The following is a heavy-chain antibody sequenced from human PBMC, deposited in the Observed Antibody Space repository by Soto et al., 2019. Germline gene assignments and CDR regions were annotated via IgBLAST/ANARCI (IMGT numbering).Heavy chain of an antibody. J-gene: IGHJ6*02. Sequence: SETVSLTCTVSGGSISSSSYYWGWIRQPPGKGLEWIGSIYYSGSTYYNPSLKSRVTISVDTSKNQFSLKLSSVTAADTAVYYCARAARSYDFWSGYYERATYYGMDVWAKGPRSPSP. CDR3: ARAARSYDFWSGYYERATYYGMDV. V-gene: IGHV4-39*01. CDR2: IYYSGST. D-gene: IGHD3-3*01. CDR1: GGSISSSSYY.